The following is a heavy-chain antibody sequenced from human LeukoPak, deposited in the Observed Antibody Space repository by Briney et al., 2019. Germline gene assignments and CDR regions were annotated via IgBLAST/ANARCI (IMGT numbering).Heavy chain of an antibody. CDR1: GFTFSSYG. D-gene: IGHD4-23*01. V-gene: IGHV3-30*18. CDR2: ISYDGSNK. CDR3: AKLGSMTTVVTRSSYFDY. J-gene: IGHJ4*02. Sequence: GGSLRLSCAASGFTFSSYGMHWVRQAPGKGLEWVAAISYDGSNKYYADSVKGRFTISRDNSKNTLYLQMNSLRAEDTAVYYCAKLGSMTTVVTRSSYFDYWGQGTLVTVSS.